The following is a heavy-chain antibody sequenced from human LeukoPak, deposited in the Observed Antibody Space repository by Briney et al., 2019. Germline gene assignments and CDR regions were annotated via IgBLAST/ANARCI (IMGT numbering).Heavy chain of an antibody. Sequence: GGSLRLSCAASGFTVSSNYMSWVRQAPGKGLEWVSAISGSGGSTYYADSVKGRFTISRDNSKNTLYLQMNSLRAEDTAVYYCAKGGYSGSYKGQGYYFDYWGQGTLVTVSS. CDR1: GFTVSSNY. D-gene: IGHD1-26*01. CDR2: ISGSGGST. V-gene: IGHV3-23*01. CDR3: AKGGYSGSYKGQGYYFDY. J-gene: IGHJ4*02.